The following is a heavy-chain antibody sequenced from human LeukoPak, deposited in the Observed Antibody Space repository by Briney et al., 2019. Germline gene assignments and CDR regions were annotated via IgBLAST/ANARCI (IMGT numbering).Heavy chain of an antibody. V-gene: IGHV3-7*01. CDR1: GFTFSSYE. CDR3: ARRTTIFPRRYFFDY. D-gene: IGHD3-3*01. Sequence: PGGSLRLSCAASGFTFSSYEMNWVRQAPGKGLEWVANIKEDGSETYYADSVMGRFTISRDNAENSLFLQMTSLRGEDTAVYFCARRTTIFPRRYFFDYWGQGTLVTVSS. CDR2: IKEDGSET. J-gene: IGHJ4*02.